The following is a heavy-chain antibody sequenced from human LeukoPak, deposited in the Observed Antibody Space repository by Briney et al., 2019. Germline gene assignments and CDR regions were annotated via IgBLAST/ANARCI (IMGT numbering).Heavy chain of an antibody. CDR1: GYSFTNYW. D-gene: IGHD5-18*01. V-gene: IGHV5-51*01. J-gene: IGHJ5*02. Sequence: GESLKISCKGSGYSFTNYWIGWVRQTPGKGLEWMGVIYPGDSETRYNLSFQGQVTISADKSIGTAYLQWSGLKASDTAMYYCARSTYTSGQVGWFDPWGQGTLVTVSP. CDR2: IYPGDSET. CDR3: ARSTYTSGQVGWFDP.